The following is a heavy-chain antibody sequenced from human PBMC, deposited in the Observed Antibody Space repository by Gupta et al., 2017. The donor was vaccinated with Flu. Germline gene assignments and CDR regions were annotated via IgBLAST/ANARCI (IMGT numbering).Heavy chain of an antibody. CDR3: ARSYDTDGLDY. V-gene: IGHV1-18*01. J-gene: IGHJ4*02. Sequence: QVQMIQSAGEVKKPGASVKVSCKTSGYTFTTYGITWVRQAPGQGLEWMGWISVYNGNTEYAQNIQDRVTLTRDTSTSTAYMELRNLRSDDTAIYYCARSYDTDGLDYWGQGTLINVSS. CDR1: GYTFTTYG. CDR2: ISVYNGNT. D-gene: IGHD3-9*01.